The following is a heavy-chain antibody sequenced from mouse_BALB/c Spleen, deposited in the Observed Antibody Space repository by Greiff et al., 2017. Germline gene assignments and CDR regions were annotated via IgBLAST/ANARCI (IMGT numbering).Heavy chain of an antibody. CDR2: ISSGGSYT. Sequence: EVKVVESGGDLVKPGGSLKLSCAASGFTFSSYGMSWVRQTPDKRLEWVATISSGGSYTYYPDSVKGRFTISRDNAKNTLYLQMSSLKSEDTAMYYCARHEEKAAWFAYWGQGTLVTVSA. V-gene: IGHV5-6*01. CDR3: ARHEEKAAWFAY. D-gene: IGHD3-2*02. CDR1: GFTFSSYG. J-gene: IGHJ3*01.